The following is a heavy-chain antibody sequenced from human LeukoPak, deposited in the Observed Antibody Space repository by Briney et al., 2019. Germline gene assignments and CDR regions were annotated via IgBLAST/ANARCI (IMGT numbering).Heavy chain of an antibody. Sequence: GSLRLSCAASGFTFSNAWMSWVRQAPGKGLEWIGEINRGGSTEYNPSLKSRVTISVDTSKNQFSLKLSSVTAADTAVYYCTRGYGSGSFYTYWGQGTLVTVSS. D-gene: IGHD3-10*01. CDR3: TRGYGSGSFYTY. CDR1: GFTFSNAW. V-gene: IGHV4-34*01. J-gene: IGHJ4*02. CDR2: INRGGST.